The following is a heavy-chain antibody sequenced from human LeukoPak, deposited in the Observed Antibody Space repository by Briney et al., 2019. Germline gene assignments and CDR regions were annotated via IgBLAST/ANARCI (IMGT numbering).Heavy chain of an antibody. V-gene: IGHV1-2*02. CDR3: ARGVEVAANGFDYMDV. J-gene: IGHJ6*03. Sequence: ASVKVSCKASGYTFTGYYMHWVRQAPGQGLEWMGWINSNSGGTNYAQKFQGRVTMTRDTSISTAYMELSRLRSDDTAVYYCARGVEVAANGFDYMDVWGKGTTVTVSS. CDR1: GYTFTGYY. CDR2: INSNSGGT. D-gene: IGHD2-15*01.